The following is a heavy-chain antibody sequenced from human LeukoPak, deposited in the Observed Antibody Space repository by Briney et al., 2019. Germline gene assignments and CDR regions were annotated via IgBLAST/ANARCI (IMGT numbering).Heavy chain of an antibody. CDR2: IKQVVSET. CDR3: ARVGSSSWFYYYYGMDV. J-gene: IGHJ6*04. Sequence: RRGSLRLSCAASGVTFSSYWMSWVRQAPGQGLEWVGNIKQVVSETNYAQTVKGRVTIPRDNAKNSLYLQMNSLRAEDTAVYYCARVGSSSWFYYYYGMDVWGKGTTVTVSS. CDR1: GVTFSSYW. V-gene: IGHV3-7*03. D-gene: IGHD6-13*01.